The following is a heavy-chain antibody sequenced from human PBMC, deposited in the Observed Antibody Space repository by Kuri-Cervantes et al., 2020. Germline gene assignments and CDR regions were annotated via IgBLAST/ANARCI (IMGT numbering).Heavy chain of an antibody. CDR2: ISSSSSYI. CDR3: ANLYYGSGSPDDAFDI. D-gene: IGHD3-10*01. J-gene: IGHJ3*02. CDR1: GFTFSSYS. V-gene: IGHV3-21*04. Sequence: GGSLRLSCAASGFTFSSYSMNWVRQAPGKGLEWVSSISSSSSYIYYADSVKGRFTISRDNSKNSLYLQMNSLRTEDTALYYCANLYYGSGSPDDAFDIWGQGTMVTVSS.